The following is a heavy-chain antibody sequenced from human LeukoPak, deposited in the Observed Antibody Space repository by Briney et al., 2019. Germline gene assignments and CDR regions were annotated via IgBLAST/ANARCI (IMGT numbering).Heavy chain of an antibody. Sequence: GGSLRLSCAASGFTFSSYWMHWVRQAPGKGLVWVSRINSDGSSTSYADSVKGRFTISRDNSKNTLYLQMNSLRAEDTAIYYCAKVMDSGYDTYYYDSSGYSYFDYRGQGTLVTVSS. CDR2: INSDGSST. D-gene: IGHD3-22*01. J-gene: IGHJ4*02. V-gene: IGHV3-74*01. CDR1: GFTFSSYW. CDR3: AKVMDSGYDTYYYDSSGYSYFDY.